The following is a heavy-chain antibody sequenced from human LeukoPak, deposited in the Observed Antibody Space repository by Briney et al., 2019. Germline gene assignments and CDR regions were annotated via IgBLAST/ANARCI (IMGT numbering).Heavy chain of an antibody. D-gene: IGHD6-19*01. V-gene: IGHV5-51*01. CDR3: ARSWVAGYGTVLDY. J-gene: IGHJ4*02. CDR2: IYPVDSDT. Sequence: GESLKISGKGSGFSFTNYWIGWVRRMPGKGLEWMGIIYPVDSDTRYSPSFQGQVTISVDNYISTAYLQWSSLKAPDTAMYYCARSWVAGYGTVLDYWGQGTLVSVSS. CDR1: GFSFTNYW.